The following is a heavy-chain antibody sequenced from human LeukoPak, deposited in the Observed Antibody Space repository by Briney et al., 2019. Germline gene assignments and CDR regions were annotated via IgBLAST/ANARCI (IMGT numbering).Heavy chain of an antibody. CDR2: ISSSGST. V-gene: IGHV4-61*02. J-gene: IGHJ3*02. Sequence: SETLSLTCTVSGDSISSGDYCLSWIRQPAGKGLEWIGRISSSGSTNYNPSLKSRVTISVDTSKNQFSLKLSSVTAADTAVYFCARGPYSYDSSGAFDIWGQGTMVTVSS. D-gene: IGHD3-22*01. CDR3: ARGPYSYDSSGAFDI. CDR1: GDSISSGDYC.